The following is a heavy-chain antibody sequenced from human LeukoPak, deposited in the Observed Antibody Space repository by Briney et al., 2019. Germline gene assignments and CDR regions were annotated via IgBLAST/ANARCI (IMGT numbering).Heavy chain of an antibody. CDR2: ISNSGSST. J-gene: IGHJ4*02. CDR3: ARAIQSHLLKGYFDY. D-gene: IGHD2-2*01. V-gene: IGHV3-23*01. Sequence: GGSLRLSCAASGFTFSSYAMSWVRQAPGKGLEWVSVISNSGSSTYYADSLKGRFTISRDNSKNTLYLRMNSLRAEDTAIYYCARAIQSHLLKGYFDYWGQGALVTVSS. CDR1: GFTFSSYA.